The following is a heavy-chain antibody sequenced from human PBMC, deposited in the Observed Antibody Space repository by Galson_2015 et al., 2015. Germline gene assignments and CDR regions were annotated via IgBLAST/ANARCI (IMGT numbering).Heavy chain of an antibody. CDR2: ISYDGSNK. D-gene: IGHD3-22*01. CDR3: ARDAVGYDSSGLHFDY. V-gene: IGHV3-30-3*01. CDR1: GFTFSSYA. Sequence: SLRLSCAASGFTFSSYAMNWVRQAPGKGLEWVAVISYDGSNKYYADSVKGRFTISRDNSKNTLYLQMNSLRAEDTAVYYCARDAVGYDSSGLHFDYWGQGTLVTVSS. J-gene: IGHJ4*02.